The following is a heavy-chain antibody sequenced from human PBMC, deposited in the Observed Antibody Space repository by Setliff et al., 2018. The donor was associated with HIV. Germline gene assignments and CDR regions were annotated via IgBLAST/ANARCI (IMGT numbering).Heavy chain of an antibody. CDR3: AREPRTTMIRNAFDI. V-gene: IGHV4-38-2*02. Sequence: SETLSLTCTVSGYSISSGFYWGWIRQPPGKGLEWIGNIYNSGSTYYNPSLKSRVTISVDTSKNQFSLKLSSVTAADTAVDYCAREPRTTMIRNAFDIWGQGTMVTVSS. CDR2: IYNSGST. J-gene: IGHJ3*02. D-gene: IGHD3-22*01. CDR1: GYSISSGFY.